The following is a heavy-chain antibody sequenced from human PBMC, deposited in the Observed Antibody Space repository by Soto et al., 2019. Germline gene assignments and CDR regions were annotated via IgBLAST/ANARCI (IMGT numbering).Heavy chain of an antibody. J-gene: IGHJ6*03. Sequence: SETLSLTCTVSGGSISSSSYYWGWIRQPPGKGLEWIGSIYYSGSTYYNPSLKRQVTISVDTSKNQLSLKLGSVTAADTAVYYCSRESREPLNDYDILTGYHYYYYYYMDVWGKGTTVTVSS. V-gene: IGHV4-39*02. CDR1: GGSISSSSYY. D-gene: IGHD3-9*01. CDR2: IYYSGST. CDR3: SRESREPLNDYDILTGYHYYYYYYMDV.